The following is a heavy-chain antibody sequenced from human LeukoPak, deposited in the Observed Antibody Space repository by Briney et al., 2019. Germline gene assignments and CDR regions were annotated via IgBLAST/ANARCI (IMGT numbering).Heavy chain of an antibody. D-gene: IGHD6-19*01. CDR2: IKQDGSEK. Sequence: GGSRRLSCAASGFTFSSYWMSWVRQAPGKGLEWVANIKQDGSEKYYVDSVKGRFTISRDNAKNSLYLQMNSLRAEDTAVYYCARDQAWQWQYYFDYWGQGTLVTVSS. J-gene: IGHJ4*02. CDR3: ARDQAWQWQYYFDY. V-gene: IGHV3-7*01. CDR1: GFTFSSYW.